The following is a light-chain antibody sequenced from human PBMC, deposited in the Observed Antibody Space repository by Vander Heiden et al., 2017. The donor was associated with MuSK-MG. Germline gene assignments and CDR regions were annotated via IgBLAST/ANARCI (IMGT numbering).Light chain of an antibody. CDR2: STN. CDR3: VLYMGSGISV. Sequence: QTVVTQEPSFSVSPGGTVTLTCGLNSGSVSTNYYPSWYQQTPGQAPRTLISSTNTRSSGVPDRFSGSILGNKAALTITGAQADDESDYYCVLYMGSGISVFGGGTKLTVL. J-gene: IGLJ2*01. CDR1: SGSVSTNYY. V-gene: IGLV8-61*01.